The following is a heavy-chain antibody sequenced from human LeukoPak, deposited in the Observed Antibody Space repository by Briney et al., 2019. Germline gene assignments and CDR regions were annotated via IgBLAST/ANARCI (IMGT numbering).Heavy chain of an antibody. V-gene: IGHV3-9*01. J-gene: IGHJ6*02. Sequence: GGSLRLSCAASGFTFDDYAMHWVRQAPGKGLEWVSGISWNSGSIGYADSVKGRFTISRDNAKNSLYLQMNSLRAEDTALYYCAKDTGGRYCSGGSCYWGYYYYGMDVWAQGTTVTVSS. CDR3: AKDTGGRYCSGGSCYWGYYYYGMDV. D-gene: IGHD2-15*01. CDR2: ISWNSGSI. CDR1: GFTFDDYA.